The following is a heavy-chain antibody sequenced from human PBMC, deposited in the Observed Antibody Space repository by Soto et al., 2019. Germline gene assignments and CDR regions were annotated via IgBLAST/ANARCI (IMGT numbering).Heavy chain of an antibody. V-gene: IGHV4-31*03. CDR2: ISDSGST. Sequence: QVAMQESGPGLVEPSQTLSLTCTVSGGSISRGGYYWSWIRQHPGKGLEWIGYISDSGSTYYNPSLKSRVTISVDTSKNQCSLKLSSVTAADTAVDYCAGVDTAMVTAIDYWGQGTMVTVSS. CDR3: AGVDTAMVTAIDY. J-gene: IGHJ4*02. D-gene: IGHD5-18*01. CDR1: GGSISRGGYY.